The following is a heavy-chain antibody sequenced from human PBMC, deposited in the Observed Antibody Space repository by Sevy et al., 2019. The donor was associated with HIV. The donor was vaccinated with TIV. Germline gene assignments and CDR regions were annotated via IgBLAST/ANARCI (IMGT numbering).Heavy chain of an antibody. CDR1: GFTFGTYA. CDR3: AGDAGGGNSFDY. J-gene: IGHJ4*02. V-gene: IGHV3-30-3*01. CDR2: TSYDGSSK. D-gene: IGHD2-15*01. Sequence: GGSLRLSCAASGFTFGTYAMFWVRQAPGKGLEWVTLTSYDGSSKYYADSVKGRFTISRDNSKKTLYLQMNSLRAEDTAVYYCAGDAGGGNSFDYWGQGTLVTVSS.